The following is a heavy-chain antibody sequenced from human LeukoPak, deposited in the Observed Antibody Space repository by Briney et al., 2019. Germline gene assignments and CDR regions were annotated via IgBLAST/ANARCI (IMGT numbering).Heavy chain of an antibody. CDR1: GFTFSNYG. CDR3: AKDRLGATAWFDY. D-gene: IGHD1-26*01. Sequence: GGTLRLSCAASGFTFSNYGMSWVRQTPGKGLEWVSAITGSGGTTYYPDSVKGRFTISRDKSKNTLYLQINSLRAEDTAIYYCAKDRLGATAWFDYWGQGTLATVSS. J-gene: IGHJ4*02. CDR2: ITGSGGTT. V-gene: IGHV3-23*01.